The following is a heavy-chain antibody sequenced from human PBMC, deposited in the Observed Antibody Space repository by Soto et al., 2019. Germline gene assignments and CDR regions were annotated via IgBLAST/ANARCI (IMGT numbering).Heavy chain of an antibody. D-gene: IGHD3-22*01. Sequence: EVQVVESGGGFVKPGGSLRLSCAASGFTFRTARMNWVRQAPGKGLEWVGRTRTKTYGETTDYAAPVKGRFTISRDDSRNTVFLEMNSLKTEDSAVYYCATDKGFYGTSDYRDYWGQGTLVTVSS. J-gene: IGHJ4*02. CDR1: GFTFRTAR. CDR3: ATDKGFYGTSDYRDY. V-gene: IGHV3-15*01. CDR2: TRTKTYGETT.